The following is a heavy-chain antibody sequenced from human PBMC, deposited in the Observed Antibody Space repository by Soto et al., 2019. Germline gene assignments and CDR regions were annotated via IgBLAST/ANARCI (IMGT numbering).Heavy chain of an antibody. CDR2: IYYSGST. Sequence: QVQLQESGPGLVKPSQTLSLTCTVSGGSISSGDYYWSWIRQPPGKGLEWIGYIYYSGSTYYNPSLKRRVTISVDTSKSQVSLKLSSVTAADTAVYYCARDTYGDYGWYVALWGRGTLVTVSS. V-gene: IGHV4-30-4*01. CDR3: ARDTYGDYGWYVAL. CDR1: GGSISSGDYY. J-gene: IGHJ2*01. D-gene: IGHD4-17*01.